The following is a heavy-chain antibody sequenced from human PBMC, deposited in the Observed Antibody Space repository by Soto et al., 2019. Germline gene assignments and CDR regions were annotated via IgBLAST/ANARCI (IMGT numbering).Heavy chain of an antibody. CDR1: GFTFSYYW. V-gene: IGHV3-7*01. J-gene: IGHJ4*02. CDR2: IKEDGTEK. Sequence: EVQLVESGGDLVQPGESLRLSCAASGFTFSYYWMSWVRQGPGEGLEWVANIKEDGTEKYYVDSVKGRFTISRDNAKNSLYHQMNSLRAEDTAVYYCARGITTGGDYWGQRTLVTVSS. D-gene: IGHD1-1*01. CDR3: ARGITTGGDY.